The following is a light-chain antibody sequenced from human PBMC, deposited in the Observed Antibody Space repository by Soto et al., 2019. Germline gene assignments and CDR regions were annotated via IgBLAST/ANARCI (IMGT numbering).Light chain of an antibody. J-gene: IGKJ5*01. CDR1: QSVLSTSNNKNY. V-gene: IGKV4-1*01. Sequence: DFVMTQSLDSLAVSLGERATINCKSSQSVLSTSNNKNYLAGFQHKPGQPPKLVIYWASVRASGVPDRFSDSGSGTDFTLTISSLQAEDVAVYYCQQYHSDPIPFGQGTRLEIK. CDR2: WAS. CDR3: QQYHSDPIP.